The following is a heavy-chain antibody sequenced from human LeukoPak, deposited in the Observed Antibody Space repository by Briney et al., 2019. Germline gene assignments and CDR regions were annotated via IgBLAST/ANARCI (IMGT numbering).Heavy chain of an antibody. CDR3: AKNLGSPDY. D-gene: IGHD3-16*01. CDR2: ITNSGDNT. V-gene: IGHV3-23*01. Sequence: PGGSLRLSCAASGFTFSTYGLSWVRQTPGKGLEWISAITNSGDNTYYADSVKGRFTISRDNSKNTLYLQMNSLRAEDTAVYFCAKNLGSPDYWGQGTLVTVSS. CDR1: GFTFSTYG. J-gene: IGHJ4*02.